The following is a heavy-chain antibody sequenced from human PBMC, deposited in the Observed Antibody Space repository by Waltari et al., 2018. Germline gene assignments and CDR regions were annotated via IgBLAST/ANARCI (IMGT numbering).Heavy chain of an antibody. CDR1: GFTFSSYS. V-gene: IGHV3-48*01. J-gene: IGHJ4*02. Sequence: EVQLVESGGGLVQPGGSLRLSCAASGFTFSSYSMKRVRQAPGKGLEWVSYISSSSSTIYYADSVKGRFTISRDNAKNSLYLQMNSLRAEDTAVYYCARGGIVGALDYWGQGTLVTVSS. CDR3: ARGGIVGALDY. D-gene: IGHD1-26*01. CDR2: ISSSSSTI.